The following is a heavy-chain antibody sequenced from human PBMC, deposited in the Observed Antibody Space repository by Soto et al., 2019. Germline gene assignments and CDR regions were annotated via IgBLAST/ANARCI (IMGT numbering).Heavy chain of an antibody. CDR3: ATYNSNWTMHYFDY. CDR1: GASFSGYF. J-gene: IGHJ4*02. D-gene: IGHD6-13*01. CDR2: INHSGST. Sequence: PSETLSLTCAVYGASFSGYFWSWIRQPPGEGLEWIGEINHSGSTNYNPSLKSRVTVSLDTSKNQFSLKLTAVTAADTAVYYCATYNSNWTMHYFDYWGQGTLVTV. V-gene: IGHV4-34*01.